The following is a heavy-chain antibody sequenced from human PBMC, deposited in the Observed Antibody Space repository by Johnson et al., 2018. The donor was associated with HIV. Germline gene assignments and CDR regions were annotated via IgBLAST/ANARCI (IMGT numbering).Heavy chain of an antibody. Sequence: QVQLVESGGGVVQPGRSLRLSCAASGFTFSSYAMHWVRQDPGKGLEWVAVISYDGSNKYYADSVKGRFTISRDNSKNTLYLQMNSLRAEDTAVYYCAKIALGYCSGGSCYSDAFDIWGQGTMVTVSS. D-gene: IGHD2-15*01. CDR3: AKIALGYCSGGSCYSDAFDI. J-gene: IGHJ3*02. CDR2: ISYDGSNK. CDR1: GFTFSSYA. V-gene: IGHV3-30*04.